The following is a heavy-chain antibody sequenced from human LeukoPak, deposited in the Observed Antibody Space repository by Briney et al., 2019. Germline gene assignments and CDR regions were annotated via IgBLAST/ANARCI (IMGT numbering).Heavy chain of an antibody. J-gene: IGHJ4*02. D-gene: IGHD3-10*01. Sequence: PSETLSLTCTVYGGSLSNYFWSWIRQAPGKGLEWIGEIKPGGITNYNPSLKSRVTISLDTSKNQLSLKLISATAADTAMYYCVRGFSVVVGEYWGQGTLVAVSS. CDR3: VRGFSVVVGEY. CDR2: IKPGGIT. CDR1: GGSLSNYF. V-gene: IGHV4-34*01.